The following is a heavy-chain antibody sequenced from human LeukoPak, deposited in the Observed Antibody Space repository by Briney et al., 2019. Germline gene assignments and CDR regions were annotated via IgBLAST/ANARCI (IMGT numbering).Heavy chain of an antibody. V-gene: IGHV3-7*01. Sequence: GGSLRLSCAASGFSLSSYWMSWIRQAPGKGLEWVANIQSDGSVQQYVDSVKGRLTISRDNAKNSLYLQMNSLRADDTAVYYCARIPRGSGWSFLDFWGQGTLVTVTS. CDR1: GFSLSSYW. CDR3: ARIPRGSGWSFLDF. J-gene: IGHJ4*02. CDR2: IQSDGSVQ. D-gene: IGHD6-19*01.